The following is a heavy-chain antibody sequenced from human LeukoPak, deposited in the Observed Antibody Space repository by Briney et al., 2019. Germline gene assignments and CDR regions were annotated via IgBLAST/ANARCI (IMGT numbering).Heavy chain of an antibody. CDR3: ASTRYFDWLFGDYFDY. Sequence: ASVKVSCKASGYTFTDYYMYWVRQAPGQGLEWMGIINPSGGSTTYAQKFQGRVTMTRDMSTSTVYMELSSLRSEDTAVYYCASTRYFDWLFGDYFDYWGQGTLVTVSS. J-gene: IGHJ4*02. CDR2: INPSGGST. V-gene: IGHV1-46*01. D-gene: IGHD3-9*01. CDR1: GYTFTDYY.